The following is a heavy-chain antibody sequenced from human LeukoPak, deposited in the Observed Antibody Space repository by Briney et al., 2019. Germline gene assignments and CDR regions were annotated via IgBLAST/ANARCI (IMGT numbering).Heavy chain of an antibody. Sequence: SETLSLTCTVSGGSISSYYWSWIRQPPGKGLEWIGYISYSGTTNYNPSLKSRVTISIDTSKNQFSLKLSSVTAADTAVYYCAGERGEEYSSGWYKRNYFDNWGQGIRVTVSS. V-gene: IGHV4-59*01. CDR1: GGSISSYY. CDR3: AGERGEEYSSGWYKRNYFDN. CDR2: ISYSGTT. J-gene: IGHJ4*02. D-gene: IGHD6-19*01.